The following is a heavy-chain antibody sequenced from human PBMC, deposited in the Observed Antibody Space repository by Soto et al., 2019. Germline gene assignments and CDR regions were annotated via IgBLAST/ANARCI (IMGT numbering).Heavy chain of an antibody. J-gene: IGHJ6*02. D-gene: IGHD2-21*02. V-gene: IGHV1-18*01. CDR3: ARQPGVVWTADIYGMDV. CDR2: ISPYNGKT. Sequence: QVHLVQSGAEVKKPGASVNVSCKASGYTFTNFGLNWVRQAPGQGLEWMAWISPYNGKTDYAQKVQGRVTVTTDTSPAAAYVEMSRLTSDDTAVYYCARQPGVVWTADIYGMDVWGQGTTVTVSS. CDR1: GYTFTNFG.